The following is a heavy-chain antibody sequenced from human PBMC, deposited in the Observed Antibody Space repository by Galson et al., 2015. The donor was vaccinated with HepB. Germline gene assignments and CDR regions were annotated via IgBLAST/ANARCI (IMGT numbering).Heavy chain of an antibody. CDR2: ISGGGDTT. CDR3: AKVVYGRGGGP. CDR1: GFTFSNYG. J-gene: IGHJ5*02. D-gene: IGHD1-14*01. Sequence: SLRLSCAASGFTFSNYGTNWVRQAPGKGLEWVSGISGGGDTTFYADSVKGRFTISRDNSKNTLYLQMNSLRAEDTAIYYCAKVVYGRGGGPWGQGTLVTVSS. V-gene: IGHV3-23*01.